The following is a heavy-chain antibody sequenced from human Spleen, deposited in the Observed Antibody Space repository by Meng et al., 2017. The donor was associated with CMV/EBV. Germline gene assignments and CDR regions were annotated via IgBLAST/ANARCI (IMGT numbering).Heavy chain of an antibody. J-gene: IGHJ3*02. CDR1: GFTFSSYV. D-gene: IGHD6-6*01. Sequence: GGSLRLSCAASGFTFSSYVMNWVRQAPGKGLEWLASIPYDTKNKYYADSVKGRFTISRDNAKNSLYLQMNSLRAEDTAVYYCARDRVEYSSSSGAFDIWGQGTMVTVSS. CDR2: IPYDTKNK. CDR3: ARDRVEYSSSSGAFDI. V-gene: IGHV3-30*03.